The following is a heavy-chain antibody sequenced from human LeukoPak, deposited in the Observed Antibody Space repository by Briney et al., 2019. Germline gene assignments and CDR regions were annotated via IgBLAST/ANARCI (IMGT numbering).Heavy chain of an antibody. CDR3: TRDSYGSGSYYWFDP. CDR2: ISSSSSTI. V-gene: IGHV3-48*02. Sequence: GGSLRLSCAASGFTFSSYSMNWVRQAPGKGLEWVSYISSSSSTIFYADSVKGRFTISRDNAQNSLYLQMNSLSDEDTAVYYCTRDSYGSGSYYWFDPWGQGTLVTVSS. J-gene: IGHJ5*02. CDR1: GFTFSSYS. D-gene: IGHD3-10*01.